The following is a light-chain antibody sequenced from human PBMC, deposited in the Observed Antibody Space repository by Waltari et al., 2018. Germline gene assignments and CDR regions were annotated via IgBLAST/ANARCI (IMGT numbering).Light chain of an antibody. CDR1: QSISISY. Sequence: EIVLTQSPGTLSLSPGERATLSCRASQSISISYLAWYQQKPGQSPRLLIYGASSRATGIPDRFSGRVSGTDFTLTISRLEPEDFAVYYCQQYGASRLTFGGGTMVEIK. CDR3: QQYGASRLT. CDR2: GAS. V-gene: IGKV3-20*01. J-gene: IGKJ4*01.